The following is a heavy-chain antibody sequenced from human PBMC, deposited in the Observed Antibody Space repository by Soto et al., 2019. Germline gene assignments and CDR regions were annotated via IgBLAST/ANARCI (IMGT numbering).Heavy chain of an antibody. CDR3: ARARIDY. J-gene: IGHJ4*02. V-gene: IGHV3-7*01. Sequence: EVQLVESGGGLVQPGVSLRLSCAASGFTFSTYWMTWVRQAPGKGLEWVATINRDGSEKHYGDSVKGRFTVSRDNAKNSLFLQMNSLRAEDTAVYYCARARIDYWGQGTLVTVSS. CDR1: GFTFSTYW. CDR2: INRDGSEK.